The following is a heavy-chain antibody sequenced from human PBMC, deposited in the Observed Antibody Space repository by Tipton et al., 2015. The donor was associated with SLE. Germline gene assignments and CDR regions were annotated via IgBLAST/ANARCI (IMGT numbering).Heavy chain of an antibody. V-gene: IGHV4-59*11. CDR3: ARSDMDSEDWFDP. CDR1: GGSISNHY. D-gene: IGHD5-18*01. CDR2: IHNSGST. J-gene: IGHJ5*02. Sequence: GLVKPSETLSLTCTVFGGSISNHYWTWIRQHPGKGLEWIGYIHNSGSTNYNPSLKSRTTISVDTSKNQFSMKLSSVTAADTAVYYCARSDMDSEDWFDPWGQGTLVTVSS.